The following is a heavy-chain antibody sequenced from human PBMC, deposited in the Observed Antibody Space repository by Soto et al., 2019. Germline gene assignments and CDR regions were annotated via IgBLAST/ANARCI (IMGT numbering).Heavy chain of an antibody. D-gene: IGHD1-26*01. V-gene: IGHV3-66*01. CDR3: TRDPPPYSGSYYYYFYGMDV. CDR1: GFTVTNNY. CDR2: IYSSGST. Sequence: GGSLRLSCAVTGFTVTNNYMSWVRTATRKGLERVSIIYSSGSTYYADSEKGRFTISREKPKNRPSLQRHSVRAADTAEQYSTRDPPPYSGSYYYYFYGMDVWGQGT. J-gene: IGHJ6*01.